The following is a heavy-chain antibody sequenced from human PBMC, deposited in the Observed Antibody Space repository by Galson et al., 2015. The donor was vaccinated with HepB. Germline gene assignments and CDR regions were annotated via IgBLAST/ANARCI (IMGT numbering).Heavy chain of an antibody. Sequence: SVKVSCKASGYTFTSYAMHWVRQAPGQRLEWMGWINAGNGNTKYSQKFQGRVTITRDTSASTAYMELSSLRSEDTAVYYCAREGIIVVPAPSYYYMDVWGKGTTVTVSS. V-gene: IGHV1-3*01. CDR3: AREGIIVVPAPSYYYMDV. J-gene: IGHJ6*03. CDR1: GYTFTSYA. D-gene: IGHD2-2*01. CDR2: INAGNGNT.